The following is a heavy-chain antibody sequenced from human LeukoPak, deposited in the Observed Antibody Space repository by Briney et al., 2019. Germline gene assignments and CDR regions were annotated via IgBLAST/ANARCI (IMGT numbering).Heavy chain of an antibody. V-gene: IGHV3-30*02. Sequence: GGSLRLSCAASGLTFSSYGMHWVRQAPGKGLEWVAFIRYDGSNKYYADSVKGRFTISRDNSKNTLYLQMNSLRAEDTAVYYCAKDSYGGKGPHCFDYWGQGTLVTVSS. CDR3: AKDSYGGKGPHCFDY. CDR2: IRYDGSNK. D-gene: IGHD3-16*01. CDR1: GLTFSSYG. J-gene: IGHJ4*02.